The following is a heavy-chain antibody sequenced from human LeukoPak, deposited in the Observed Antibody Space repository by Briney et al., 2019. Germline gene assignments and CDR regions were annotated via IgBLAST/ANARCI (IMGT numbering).Heavy chain of an antibody. D-gene: IGHD2-15*01. CDR3: AKEREAYCSGGSCYGSDKLFPADY. Sequence: GGSLRLSCAASGFTFSSYAMTWVRQAPRKGLEWVPSISGTGGSTFYADSVKGRFTISRDNSKNTLHLQMNSLRAEDTAIYYCAKEREAYCSGGSCYGSDKLFPADYWGQGTLVTVSS. CDR1: GFTFSSYA. V-gene: IGHV3-23*01. CDR2: ISGTGGST. J-gene: IGHJ4*02.